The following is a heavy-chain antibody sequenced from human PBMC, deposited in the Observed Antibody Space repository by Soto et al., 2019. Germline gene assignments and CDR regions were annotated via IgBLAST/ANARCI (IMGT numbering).Heavy chain of an antibody. CDR2: ISYDGSNK. D-gene: IGHD6-19*01. Sequence: GGSLRLSCAASGFTFSSYAMHWVRQAPGKGLEWVAVISYDGSNKYYADSVKGRFTISRDNSKNTLYLQMNSLRAEDTAVYYCARARGSSGWSYFDYWGQGTPVTVYS. CDR3: ARARGSSGWSYFDY. CDR1: GFTFSSYA. V-gene: IGHV3-30-3*01. J-gene: IGHJ4*02.